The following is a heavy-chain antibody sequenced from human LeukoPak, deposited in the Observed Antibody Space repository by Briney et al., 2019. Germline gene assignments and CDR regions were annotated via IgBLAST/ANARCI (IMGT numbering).Heavy chain of an antibody. J-gene: IGHJ5*02. CDR3: ARQRSTNCFDP. Sequence: SSETLSLTCAVSGYSISSGYDWGWIRQPPGKGLGWIGSVYHSGTYYNPSLKSRVTISVDMSKNHFSLRLSSVTAADTAVYYCARQRSTNCFDPWGQGTLVTVSS. V-gene: IGHV4-38-2*01. CDR1: GYSISSGYD. D-gene: IGHD5/OR15-5a*01. CDR2: VYHSGT.